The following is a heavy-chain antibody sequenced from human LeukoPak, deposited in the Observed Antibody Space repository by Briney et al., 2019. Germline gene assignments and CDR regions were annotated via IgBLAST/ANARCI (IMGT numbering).Heavy chain of an antibody. V-gene: IGHV4-59*08. D-gene: IGHD7-27*01. CDR3: ARALGRLSWFDP. CDR2: IHYSGST. CDR1: GGSISSYY. J-gene: IGHJ5*02. Sequence: PSETLSLTCTVSGGSISSYYWSWIRQPPGKGLEWIGSIHYSGSTYYKPSLKSRVTISVDTSKNQFSLKLRSVTAADTAVYYCARALGRLSWFDPWGQGTLVTVSS.